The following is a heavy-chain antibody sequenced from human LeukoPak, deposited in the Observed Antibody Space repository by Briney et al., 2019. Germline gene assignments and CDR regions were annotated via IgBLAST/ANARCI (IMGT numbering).Heavy chain of an antibody. Sequence: PSETLSLTCTVSGGSISSSSYYWGWIRQPPGTGLEWIGSIYYSGSTYYNPSLKSRVTISVDTSKNQFSLKLSSVTAADTAVYYCARLNGRYSGYDNFDYWGQGTLVTVSS. CDR3: ARLNGRYSGYDNFDY. D-gene: IGHD5-12*01. CDR1: GGSISSSSYY. CDR2: IYYSGST. V-gene: IGHV4-39*07. J-gene: IGHJ4*02.